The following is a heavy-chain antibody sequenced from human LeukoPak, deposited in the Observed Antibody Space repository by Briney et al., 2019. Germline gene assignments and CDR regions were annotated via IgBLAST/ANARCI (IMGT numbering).Heavy chain of an antibody. CDR3: AKDSGNRDNWFDP. CDR1: GFTFSNYE. CDR2: MSSSGRNI. V-gene: IGHV3-48*03. Sequence: GGSLRLSCAASGFTFSNYEMNWVRQAPGKGLEWVSYMSSSGRNIYYADSVKGRFTISRDNAKNSLYLQMTGLRAEDTAVYYCAKDSGNRDNWFDPWGQGTLVTVSS. D-gene: IGHD1-14*01. J-gene: IGHJ5*02.